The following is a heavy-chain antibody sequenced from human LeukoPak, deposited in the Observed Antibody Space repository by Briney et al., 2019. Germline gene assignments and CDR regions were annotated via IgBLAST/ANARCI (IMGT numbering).Heavy chain of an antibody. D-gene: IGHD3-9*01. CDR1: EFTFSTNY. Sequence: PGGSLRLSCAASEFTFSTNYMNWVRQAPGKGLEWVSTIYSGGSTYYADSVRGRFTISRDNSKNTLYLQMNSLRAEDTAVYYCARAGYYYDILTANQYYFDYWGQGTLVAVSS. V-gene: IGHV3-53*01. CDR2: IYSGGST. J-gene: IGHJ4*02. CDR3: ARAGYYYDILTANQYYFDY.